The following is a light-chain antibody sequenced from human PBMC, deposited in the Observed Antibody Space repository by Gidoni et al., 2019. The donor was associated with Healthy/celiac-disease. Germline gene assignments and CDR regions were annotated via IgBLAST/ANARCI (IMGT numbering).Light chain of an antibody. J-gene: IGKJ4*02. Sequence: DIQMTQSPSSLSASVGDRVTLTCQASQDISNYLNWYQQKPGKAPKLLIYDASNLETGVPSRFSGSGSGTDFTFTISSLQPEDIATYYCQQYDNIPPTFGGGTKVEIK. CDR1: QDISNY. CDR2: DAS. V-gene: IGKV1-33*01. CDR3: QQYDNIPPT.